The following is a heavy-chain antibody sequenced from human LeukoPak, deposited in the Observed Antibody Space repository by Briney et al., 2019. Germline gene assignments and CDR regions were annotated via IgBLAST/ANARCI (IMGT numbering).Heavy chain of an antibody. CDR3: ARGYYSSSRIDN. Sequence: GGSLRLSCAASGFPLSNYWKHWVRPAPGEGLVWVSRVNSDGSTTNYADSVKGRFTISSDNAENTLYMRMNSLRPEDTAVYYCARGYYSSSRIDNWGQGTLVTVSS. CDR2: VNSDGSTT. CDR1: GFPLSNYW. D-gene: IGHD6-13*01. V-gene: IGHV3-74*01. J-gene: IGHJ4*02.